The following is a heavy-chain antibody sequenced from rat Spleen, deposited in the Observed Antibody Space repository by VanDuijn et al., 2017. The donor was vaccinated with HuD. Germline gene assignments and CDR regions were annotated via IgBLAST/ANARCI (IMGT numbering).Heavy chain of an antibody. CDR2: IINTGGST. CDR3: TRVNTMGHGMEA. CDR1: GFTFSDYG. D-gene: IGHD1-7*01. J-gene: IGHJ4*01. V-gene: IGHV5-31*01. Sequence: EVQLVESGGGLVQPGRSLKLSCVASGFTFSDYGMNWIRQAPGKGLEWVASIINTGGSTYYPDSVKGRFTISRDNAKSTLYLQMNSLRSEDTATYYCTRVNTMGHGMEAWGQGASVTVSS.